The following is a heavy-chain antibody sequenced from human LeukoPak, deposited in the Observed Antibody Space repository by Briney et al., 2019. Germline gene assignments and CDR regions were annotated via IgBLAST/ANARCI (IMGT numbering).Heavy chain of an antibody. D-gene: IGHD2-15*01. CDR1: GYSFTSYW. CDR2: IYPGDSDT. CDR3: ARFVGACSGGSCYSDY. V-gene: IGHV5-51*01. J-gene: IGHJ4*02. Sequence: GESLKISCKGSGYSFTSYWLGWVRQMPGKGLEWMGIIYPGDSDTRYSPSFQGQVTISADKSISTAYLQWNSLKASDTAMYYCARFVGACSGGSCYSDYWGQGALVTVSS.